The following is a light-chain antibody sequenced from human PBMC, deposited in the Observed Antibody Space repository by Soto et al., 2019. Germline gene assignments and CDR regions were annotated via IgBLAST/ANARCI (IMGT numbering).Light chain of an antibody. V-gene: IGLV1-51*01. CDR1: SSSIGSNY. Sequence: QSVLTQPPSVSAAPGQKVTISCSGSSSSIGSNYVCWYQQFPGAAPKLVMYETNKRPSGIPDRFSGSKSGTSATLGITGLQTGDEADYYCGTWDSSLNTDVFGTGTKVTVL. J-gene: IGLJ1*01. CDR2: ETN. CDR3: GTWDSSLNTDV.